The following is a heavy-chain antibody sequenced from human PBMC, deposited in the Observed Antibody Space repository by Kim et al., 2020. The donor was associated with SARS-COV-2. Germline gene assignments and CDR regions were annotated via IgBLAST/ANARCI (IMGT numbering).Heavy chain of an antibody. D-gene: IGHD6-13*01. Sequence: SETLSLTCAVYGGSFSGYYWSWIRQPPGKGLEWIGEINHSGSTNYNPSLKSRVTISVDTSKNQFSLKLSSVTAADTAVYYCARAGYSSSWYREQFDYWGQGTLVTVSS. J-gene: IGHJ4*02. CDR1: GGSFSGYY. CDR3: ARAGYSSSWYREQFDY. CDR2: INHSGST. V-gene: IGHV4-34*01.